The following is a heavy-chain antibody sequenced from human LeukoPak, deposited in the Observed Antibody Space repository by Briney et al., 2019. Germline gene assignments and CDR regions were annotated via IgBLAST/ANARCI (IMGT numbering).Heavy chain of an antibody. CDR1: GYTFTGYY. CDR3: ARDKPDYCTNGVCYTAGFDY. V-gene: IGHV1-2*02. J-gene: IGHJ4*02. Sequence: GASVKVSCKASGYTFTGYYMHWVRQAPGQGLEWMGWINPNSGGTNYARKFQGRVTMTRDTSISTAYMELSRLRSDDTAVYYCARDKPDYCTNGVCYTAGFDYWGQGTLVTVSS. D-gene: IGHD2-8*01. CDR2: INPNSGGT.